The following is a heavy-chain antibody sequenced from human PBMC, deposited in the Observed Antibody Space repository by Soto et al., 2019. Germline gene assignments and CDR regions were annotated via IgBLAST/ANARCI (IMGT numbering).Heavy chain of an antibody. Sequence: GASVKVSCKASGYTFTSYGISWVRQAPGQGLEWMGWISAYNGNTNYAQKLQGRVTMTTDTSTSTAYMELRSLRSDDTAVYYCARGQIAGPLEWLLYLDYWGQGTLVTAPQ. CDR2: ISAYNGNT. D-gene: IGHD3-3*01. CDR3: ARGQIAGPLEWLLYLDY. CDR1: GYTFTSYG. J-gene: IGHJ4*02. V-gene: IGHV1-18*01.